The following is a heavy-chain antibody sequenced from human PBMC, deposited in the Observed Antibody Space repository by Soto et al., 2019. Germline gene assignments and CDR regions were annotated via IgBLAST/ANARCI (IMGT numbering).Heavy chain of an antibody. D-gene: IGHD6-6*01. CDR3: AGDGSSSSVGWYFDL. CDR1: GFTFSSYA. V-gene: IGHV3-30-3*01. Sequence: QVQLVESGGGVVQPGRSLRLSCAASGFTFSSYAMHWVRQAPGKGLEWVAVISYDGSNKYYADSVKGRFTISRDNSNNTLYLQMNSLRAEDTAVYYCAGDGSSSSVGWYFDLWGRGTLVTVSS. J-gene: IGHJ2*01. CDR2: ISYDGSNK.